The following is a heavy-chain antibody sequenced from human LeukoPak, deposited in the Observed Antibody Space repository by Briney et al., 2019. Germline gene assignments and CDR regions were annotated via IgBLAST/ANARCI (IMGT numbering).Heavy chain of an antibody. CDR1: GYSFTSYW. D-gene: IGHD6-13*01. CDR3: ARQEERVAAAGGDAFDI. V-gene: IGHV5-51*01. CDR2: IYPGDSDT. Sequence: GESQKISCKGSGYSFTSYWIGWVRQMPGKGLEWMGIIYPGDSDTSYSPSFQGQVTISADKSISTAYLQWSSLKASDTAMYYCARQEERVAAAGGDAFDIWGQGTMVTVSS. J-gene: IGHJ3*02.